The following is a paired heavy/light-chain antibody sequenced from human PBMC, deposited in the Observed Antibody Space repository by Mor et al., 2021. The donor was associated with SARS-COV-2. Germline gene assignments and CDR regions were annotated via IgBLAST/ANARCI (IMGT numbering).Light chain of an antibody. CDR2: ENN. J-gene: IGLJ1*01. Sequence: NFVLTQPHSVSESPGTTITISCTRSSGSIASRYVHWYQQRPGTSPFTLIYENNQRPSGVPDRFSGSIDSSSNSASLTISGLKTEDEADYYCQSYDGTNFVFGTGTRVAVL. CDR3: QSYDGTNFV. V-gene: IGLV6-57*01. CDR1: SGSIASRY.
Heavy chain of an antibody. CDR3: ATTVGFSGYALGF. CDR2: IISNIGGGTT. D-gene: IGHD5-12*01. V-gene: IGHV3-15*01. J-gene: IGHJ4*02. Sequence: EVQVVESGGGLVMPGESLRLSCATSGFPFIKTWMTWVRQAPGQGLEWVGRIISNIGGGTTDYAAPVKGRFTISRDDSKNTVYLQMNSLKSEDTGVYYCATTVGFSGYALGFWGQGALVTVSS. CDR1: GFPFIKTW.